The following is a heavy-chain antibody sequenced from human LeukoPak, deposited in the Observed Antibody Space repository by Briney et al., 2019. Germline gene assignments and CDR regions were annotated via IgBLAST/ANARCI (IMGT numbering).Heavy chain of an antibody. J-gene: IGHJ4*02. CDR2: INSDGSST. CDR1: GFTFSSYW. CDR3: ARGKGIAAAGPLFFDY. D-gene: IGHD6-13*01. V-gene: IGHV3-74*01. Sequence: GGSLRLSCAASGFTFSSYWMHWVRQAPGKGLVWVSRINSDGSSTSYADSVKGRFTISRDNAKNSLYLQMNSLRAEDTAVYYCARGKGIAAAGPLFFDYWGQGTLVTVSS.